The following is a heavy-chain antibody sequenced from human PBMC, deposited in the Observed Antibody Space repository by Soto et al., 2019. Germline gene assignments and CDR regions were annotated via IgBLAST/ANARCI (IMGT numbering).Heavy chain of an antibody. Sequence: PSATLSLTCAVSGGSISSGGYYWSWIRQPPGKGLEWIGEINHSGSTNYNPSLKSRVTISVDTSKNQFSLKLSSVTAADTAVYYCARVPGPSGQGTLVTVSS. CDR1: GGSISSGGYY. CDR3: ARVPGP. J-gene: IGHJ5*02. V-gene: IGHV4-30-2*01. CDR2: INHSGST.